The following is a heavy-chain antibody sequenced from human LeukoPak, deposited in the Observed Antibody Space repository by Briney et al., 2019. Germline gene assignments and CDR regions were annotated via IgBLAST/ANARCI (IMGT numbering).Heavy chain of an antibody. V-gene: IGHV1-69*06. CDR1: GGTFSSYA. CDR2: IIPIFGTA. CDR3: AGCSGGSCYSGVSNY. D-gene: IGHD2-15*01. Sequence: SVKVSCKASGGTFSSYAISWVRQAPGQGLEWMGGIIPIFGTANYAQKFQGRVTITADKSTSTAYMELSSLRSEDTAVYYCAGCSGGSCYSGVSNYWGQGTLVTVSS. J-gene: IGHJ4*02.